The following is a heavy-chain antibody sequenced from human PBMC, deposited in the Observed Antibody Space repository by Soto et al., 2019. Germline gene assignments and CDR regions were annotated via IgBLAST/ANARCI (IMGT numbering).Heavy chain of an antibody. V-gene: IGHV3-23*01. J-gene: IGHJ4*02. CDR1: GLHVTNPA. CDR2: LSSSGRTT. CDR3: TKEAPPKAQLALATLNSFGFDF. Sequence: SLQIPYEASGLHVTNPAISCVRQNQKKGLEWVAALSSSGRTTYYGDSVKDRFSISRDDTKNTLYLQMTSLRVEDSAVYYCTKEAPPKAQLALATLNSFGFDFCGVGTLVTVSS. D-gene: IGHD6-19*01.